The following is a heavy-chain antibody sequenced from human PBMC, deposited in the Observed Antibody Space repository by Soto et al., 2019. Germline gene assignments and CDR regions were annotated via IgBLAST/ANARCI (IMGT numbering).Heavy chain of an antibody. V-gene: IGHV1-69*06. J-gene: IGHJ6*02. CDR3: ARDRGYCSSTSCVQTPYYYYYGMDV. D-gene: IGHD2-2*01. CDR2: IIPIFGTA. Sequence: SVKVSCKASGGTFSSYGISWVRQAPGQGLEWMGGIIPIFGTANYAQKFQGRVTITADKSTSTAYMELSSLRSEDTAVYYCARDRGYCSSTSCVQTPYYYYYGMDVWGQGTTVTVSS. CDR1: GGTFSSYG.